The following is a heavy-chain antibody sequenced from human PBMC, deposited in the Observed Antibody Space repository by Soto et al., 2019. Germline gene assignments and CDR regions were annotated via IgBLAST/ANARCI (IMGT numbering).Heavy chain of an antibody. J-gene: IGHJ6*02. CDR1: GFTFSSYG. V-gene: IGHV3-30*03. CDR3: GRNRGYYGMDV. CDR2: ISYDGSNK. Sequence: QVQLVESGGGVVQPGRSLRLSCAASGFTFSSYGMHWVRQAPGKGLEWVAVISYDGSNKYYADSVKGRFTISRDNSKNTLYLQMNTLRAEDTDVYYCGRNRGYYGMDVWGQGTTVTVSS.